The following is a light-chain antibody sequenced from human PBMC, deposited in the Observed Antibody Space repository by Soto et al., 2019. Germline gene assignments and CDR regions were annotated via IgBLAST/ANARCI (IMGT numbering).Light chain of an antibody. CDR2: QAS. CDR3: LQYLCYLT. Sequence: DIQMTQSTSTLSASVGDRVSITCRASQSISRQLDWYQQKPGKAPTILIYQASNLETGVPSRFTGSGSGTEFTLTIRSLQPDDLATYYGLQYLCYLTFGQGTKVEVK. CDR1: QSISRQ. J-gene: IGKJ1*01. V-gene: IGKV1-5*03.